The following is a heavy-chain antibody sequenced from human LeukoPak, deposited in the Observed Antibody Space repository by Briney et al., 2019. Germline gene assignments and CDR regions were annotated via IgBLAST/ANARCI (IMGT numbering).Heavy chain of an antibody. V-gene: IGHV1-2*02. CDR1: GYTFTGYY. Sequence: GASVKVSCKASGYTFTGYYMHWVRQAPGQGLEWMGWINPNSGGTNYAQKFQGRVTMTRDTSISTAYMELSRLRSDDTAVYYCARAGEITMIVVALDYWGQGTLVTLSS. D-gene: IGHD3-22*01. J-gene: IGHJ4*02. CDR3: ARAGEITMIVVALDY. CDR2: INPNSGGT.